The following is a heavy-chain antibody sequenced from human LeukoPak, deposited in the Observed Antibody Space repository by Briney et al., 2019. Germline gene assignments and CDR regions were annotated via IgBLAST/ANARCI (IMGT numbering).Heavy chain of an antibody. CDR3: AKSMSTGYGGFFDY. CDR1: GFSFTTYA. CDR2: ISNNGADT. D-gene: IGHD5/OR15-5a*01. Sequence: GGSLRLSCAASGFSFTTYAMSWVRQAPGMGLEWVSSISNNGADTYYADSVKGRLSISRDNSKNTLYLQINSLRAEDTAMYYCAKSMSTGYGGFFDYWGQGTLVSVSS. V-gene: IGHV3-23*01. J-gene: IGHJ4*02.